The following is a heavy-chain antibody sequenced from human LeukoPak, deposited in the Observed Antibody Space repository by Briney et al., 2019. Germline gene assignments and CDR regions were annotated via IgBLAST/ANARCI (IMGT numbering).Heavy chain of an antibody. CDR2: IYYSGST. V-gene: IGHV4-39*01. Sequence: PSETLSLTCTVSGGSISSSSYYWGWLRQPPGTGLEWLGSIYYSGSTYYNPSLKSRVTISVDTSKNQFSLKLSSVTAADTAVYYCARLRDTMIFNYWGQGTLVTVSS. CDR1: GGSISSSSYY. CDR3: ARLRDTMIFNY. D-gene: IGHD3-22*01. J-gene: IGHJ4*02.